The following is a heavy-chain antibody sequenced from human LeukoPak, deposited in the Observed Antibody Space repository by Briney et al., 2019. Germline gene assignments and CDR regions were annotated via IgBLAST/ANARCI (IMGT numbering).Heavy chain of an antibody. J-gene: IGHJ4*02. V-gene: IGHV3-53*04. CDR3: ARRAATNSHFDY. CDR1: GFTVSRKY. D-gene: IGHD6-25*01. Sequence: GGSLRLSCAASGFTVSRKYMSWVRQAPGKGLEWVSVISSDGRTHYADSVKGRFTISRHISKNTLYFEMNSLRVEDTAVYYCARRAATNSHFDYWGQRTLVTVSS. CDR2: ISSDGRT.